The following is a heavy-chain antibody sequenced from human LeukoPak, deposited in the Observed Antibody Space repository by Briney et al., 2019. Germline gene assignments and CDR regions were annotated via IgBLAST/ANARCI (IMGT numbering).Heavy chain of an antibody. J-gene: IGHJ4*02. Sequence: SETLSLTCTVSGASIITTNYYWSWIRQPPGKGLKWIGSISYSGNAYYNPSLRSRLSISMDASKNQFSLKVRSVTAADTAVYYCARNLGQTWGTVTTDLWYFDHWGQGTLVPVSS. CDR3: ARNLGQTWGTVTTDLWYFDH. V-gene: IGHV4-39*01. CDR1: GASIITTNYY. D-gene: IGHD4-11*01. CDR2: ISYSGNA.